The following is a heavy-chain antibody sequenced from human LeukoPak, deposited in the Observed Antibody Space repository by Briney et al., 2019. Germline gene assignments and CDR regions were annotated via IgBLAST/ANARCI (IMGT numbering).Heavy chain of an antibody. CDR1: GFTFSSRW. CDR2: INSDGSIT. V-gene: IGHV3-74*01. D-gene: IGHD2-8*01. CDR3: ATNARTPFDS. J-gene: IGHJ4*02. Sequence: PGGSLRLSCAASGFTFSSRWMHWVRQVPGKGLVWVSRINSDGSITNYADSVKGRFTISRDDAKNTLNLHMNSLRAEDTAVYYCATNARTPFDSWGQGTLVTVSS.